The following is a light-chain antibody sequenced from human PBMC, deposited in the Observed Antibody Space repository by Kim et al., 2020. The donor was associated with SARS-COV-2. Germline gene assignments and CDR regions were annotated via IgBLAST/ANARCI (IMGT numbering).Light chain of an antibody. J-gene: IGLJ3*02. V-gene: IGLV1-47*01. CDR1: SSNIGSNY. CDR2: RNN. CDR3: AAWDDSLSEV. Sequence: QSVLTQPPSASGTPGQRVTISCSGSSSNIGSNYVYWYQQLPGTAPKLLIYRNNQRPSGVPDRFSGSKSGTSASLAISGLRSEDEADYYCAAWDDSLSEVFCGGTQLTVL.